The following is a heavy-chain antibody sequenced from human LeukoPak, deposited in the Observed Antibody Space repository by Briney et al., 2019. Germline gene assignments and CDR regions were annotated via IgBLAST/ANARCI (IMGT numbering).Heavy chain of an antibody. CDR2: IGASGAET. CDR3: AKRPRDSSGYYLGAFDG. CDR1: GFTFSTYA. J-gene: IGHJ3*01. D-gene: IGHD3-22*01. V-gene: IGHV3-23*01. Sequence: GGSLRLSCTASGFTFSTYAMTWVRQAPGKGLDWVSAIGASGAETYYADSAKGRFTVSRDNSKNTLYLQMSSLKADDTAVYFCAKRPRDSSGYYLGAFDGWGQGTTVTVSS.